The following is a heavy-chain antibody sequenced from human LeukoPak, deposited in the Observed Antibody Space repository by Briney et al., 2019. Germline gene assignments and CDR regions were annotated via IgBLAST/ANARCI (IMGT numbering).Heavy chain of an antibody. J-gene: IGHJ4*02. CDR2: ISYDGSNK. CDR1: GLTFSSYA. V-gene: IGHV3-30-3*01. D-gene: IGHD1-14*01. Sequence: GGSLRLSCAASGLTFSSYAMHWVRQAPGKGLEWVAVISYDGSNKYYADSVKGRFTISRDNSKNTLYLQMNSLRAEDTAVYYCARPASDRKYYFDYWGQGTLVTVSS. CDR3: ARPASDRKYYFDY.